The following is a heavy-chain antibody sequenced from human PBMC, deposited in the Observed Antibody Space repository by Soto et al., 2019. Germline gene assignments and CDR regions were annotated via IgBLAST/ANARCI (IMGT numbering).Heavy chain of an antibody. Sequence: SETLSLTCTVSGGSISSSSFYWSWIRQPPGKGLEYIGNIYYSGNTYYNPSLKSRVTISVDASKNQFSLKLSSVTAADTAVYYCARGRTYYYGSGSYPPPFYWGQGTQVTVSS. V-gene: IGHV4-39*01. CDR3: ARGRTYYYGSGSYPPPFY. J-gene: IGHJ4*02. CDR1: GGSISSSSFY. D-gene: IGHD3-10*01. CDR2: IYYSGNT.